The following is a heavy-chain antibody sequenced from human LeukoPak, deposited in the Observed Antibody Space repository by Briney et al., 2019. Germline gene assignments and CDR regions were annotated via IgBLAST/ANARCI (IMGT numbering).Heavy chain of an antibody. J-gene: IGHJ4*02. CDR3: ARESYYDSSGYFD. CDR1: GFNFSDHY. Sequence: GGSLRLSCAASGFNFSDHYMDWVRQAPGKGLEWVGRIRNKANVYTTHYAASVRGRFTISRDGSKNSLYLQMNSLKTEDTAVYYCARESYYDSSGYFDWGQGTLVTVSS. D-gene: IGHD3-22*01. V-gene: IGHV3-72*01. CDR2: IRNKANVYTT.